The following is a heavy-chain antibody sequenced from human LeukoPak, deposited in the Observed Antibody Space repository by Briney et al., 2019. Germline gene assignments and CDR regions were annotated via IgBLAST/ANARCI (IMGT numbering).Heavy chain of an antibody. Sequence: GGSLRLSCAASGFTFSSYSMNWVRQAPGKGLEWVSSSSSSSSYIYYADSVKGRFTISRDNAKNSLYLQMNSLRAEDTAVYYCARGIAMVTGWFDPWGQGTLVTVSS. D-gene: IGHD5-18*01. CDR3: ARGIAMVTGWFDP. J-gene: IGHJ5*02. CDR2: SSSSSSYI. V-gene: IGHV3-21*01. CDR1: GFTFSSYS.